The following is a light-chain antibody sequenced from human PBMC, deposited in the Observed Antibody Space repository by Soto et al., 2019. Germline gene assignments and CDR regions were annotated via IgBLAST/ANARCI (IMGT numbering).Light chain of an antibody. Sequence: QSALTQPASVSGSPGQSITICCTGTTSDVGRYNYVSWHQQHPGKAPKLLIFDVSNRPSGVSDRFSGSKSGNTASLTISGLQAEDEADYYCNSYTTGTTWVFGGGTKLTVL. J-gene: IGLJ3*02. CDR3: NSYTTGTTWV. CDR1: TSDVGRYNY. V-gene: IGLV2-14*01. CDR2: DVS.